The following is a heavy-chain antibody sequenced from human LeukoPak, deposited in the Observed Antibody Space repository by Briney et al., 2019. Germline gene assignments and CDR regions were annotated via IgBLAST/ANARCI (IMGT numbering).Heavy chain of an antibody. D-gene: IGHD2-15*01. J-gene: IGHJ6*03. CDR3: ARGYCSGGSCDSYYYYNYMDV. V-gene: IGHV4-39*07. CDR2: IHYSGST. Sequence: NPSETLSLTCTVSGGSISSSSYYWGWIRQPPGKGLEWIGSIHYSGSTNYNPPLKSRVTISVDTSKNQFSLKLSSVTAADTAVYYCARGYCSGGSCDSYYYYNYMDVWGKGTTVTVSS. CDR1: GGSISSSSYY.